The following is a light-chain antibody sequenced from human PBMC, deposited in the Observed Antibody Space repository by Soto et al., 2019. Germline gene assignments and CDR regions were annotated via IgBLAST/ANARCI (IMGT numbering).Light chain of an antibody. CDR2: GAS. CDR3: QQYNNWPSWT. Sequence: EIVMTQSPATLSVSPGNRATLSCRASQSVSSNLAWYQQKPGQAPRLLIDGASTRATGIPARFSGSGSGTALTLTISSRQSADFAVYYCQQYNNWPSWTFGQGTKLEIK. V-gene: IGKV3-15*01. J-gene: IGKJ1*01. CDR1: QSVSSN.